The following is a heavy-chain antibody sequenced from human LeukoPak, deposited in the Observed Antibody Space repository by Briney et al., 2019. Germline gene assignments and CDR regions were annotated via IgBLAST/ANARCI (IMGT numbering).Heavy chain of an antibody. D-gene: IGHD6-19*01. V-gene: IGHV1-18*01. CDR2: ISSYNGNT. CDR1: GYTFTSYG. CDR3: ARGVAVARRDAFDI. Sequence: ASVKVSCKASGYTFTSYGISWVRQAPGQGLEWMGWISSYNGNTTYAQKLQGRVTMSTDTSTGTAYMELRSLRSDDTAVYYCARGVAVARRDAFDIWGQGTMVTVSS. J-gene: IGHJ3*02.